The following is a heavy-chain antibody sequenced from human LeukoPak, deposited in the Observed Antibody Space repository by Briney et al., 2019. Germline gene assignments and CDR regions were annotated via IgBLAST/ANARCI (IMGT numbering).Heavy chain of an antibody. D-gene: IGHD2-2*02. J-gene: IGHJ4*02. CDR1: GYSISSGYY. CDR2: IYHSGST. Sequence: SETLSLTCTVSGYSISSGYYWGWIRQPPGKGLEWIGSIYHSGSTYYNPSLKSRVTISVDTSKNQFSLKLSSVTAADTAVYYCARSDCSSTSCYILAAALNFDYWGQGTLVTVSS. CDR3: ARSDCSSTSCYILAAALNFDY. V-gene: IGHV4-38-2*02.